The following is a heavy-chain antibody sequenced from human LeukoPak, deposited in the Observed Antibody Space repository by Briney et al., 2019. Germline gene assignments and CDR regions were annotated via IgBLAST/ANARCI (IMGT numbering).Heavy chain of an antibody. D-gene: IGHD5-12*01. Sequence: ASVKVSCKDSGYTLTELSMHWVRQAPGKGLEWMGGFDPEDGETIYAQKFQGRVTMTEDTSTDTAYMELSSLRSEDTAVYYCATDVYSGYGVYGMDVWGQGTTVTVSS. J-gene: IGHJ6*02. CDR3: ATDVYSGYGVYGMDV. CDR1: GYTLTELS. V-gene: IGHV1-24*01. CDR2: FDPEDGET.